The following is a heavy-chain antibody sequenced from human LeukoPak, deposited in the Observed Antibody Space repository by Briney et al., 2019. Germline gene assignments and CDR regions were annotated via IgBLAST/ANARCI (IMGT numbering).Heavy chain of an antibody. D-gene: IGHD6-19*01. J-gene: IGHJ4*02. Sequence: PGGSLRLSCAASGFTFSSYGMSWVRQAPGKGLEWVSAISGSGGSTYYADSVKGRFTISRDNSKNTLYLQMNSLRAEDTAVYYCAKDRYSSGYFDYWGQGTLVTVSS. CDR3: AKDRYSSGYFDY. CDR1: GFTFSSYG. CDR2: ISGSGGST. V-gene: IGHV3-23*01.